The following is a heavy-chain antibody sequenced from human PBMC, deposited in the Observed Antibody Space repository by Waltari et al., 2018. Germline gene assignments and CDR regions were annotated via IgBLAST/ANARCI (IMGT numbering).Heavy chain of an antibody. CDR2: FDPEDGET. CDR1: GYTLTDLS. D-gene: IGHD3-3*01. Sequence: QVQLVQSGAEVKKPGASVKVSCKVSGYTLTDLSMHWARRARGKWLEWMGGFDPEDGETIYAQKFQGRVTMTEDTSTDTAYMELSSLRSEDTAVYYCATNYDFWSKAFDIWGQGTMVTVSS. J-gene: IGHJ3*02. CDR3: ATNYDFWSKAFDI. V-gene: IGHV1-24*01.